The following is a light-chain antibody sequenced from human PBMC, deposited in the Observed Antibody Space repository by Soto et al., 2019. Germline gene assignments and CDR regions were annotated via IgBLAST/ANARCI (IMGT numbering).Light chain of an antibody. J-gene: IGLJ1*01. CDR2: QDN. V-gene: IGLV3-1*01. CDR3: QAWDTITGV. CDR1: KLGDKF. Sequence: SYELTQPPSVSVYPGQTASITCSGDKLGDKFACWYQQKPGRSPVLVICQDNKRPSGIPERFSGSTSGNTATLTINGAQAMDEADYYCQAWDTITGVFGTGTKVTVL.